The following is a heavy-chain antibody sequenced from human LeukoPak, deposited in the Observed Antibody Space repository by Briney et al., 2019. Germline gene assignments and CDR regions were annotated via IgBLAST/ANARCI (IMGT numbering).Heavy chain of an antibody. CDR2: IIPIFGTA. V-gene: IGHV1-69*06. CDR1: GGTFSSYA. D-gene: IGHD3-3*01. CDR3: ARGGTYGSGWCVLDY. Sequence: SVTVSCTASGGTFSSYAISWVRQAPGQGLERMGGIIPIFGTANYAQKFQGRVTITADKSTSTAYMELSSLRSEDTAVYYCARGGTYGSGWCVLDYWGQGTLVTVSS. J-gene: IGHJ4*02.